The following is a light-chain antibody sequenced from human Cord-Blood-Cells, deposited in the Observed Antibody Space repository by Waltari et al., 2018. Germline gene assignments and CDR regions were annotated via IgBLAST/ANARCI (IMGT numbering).Light chain of an antibody. CDR1: SSDVGGYNY. CDR3: SSYTSSSTYV. V-gene: IGLV2-14*01. J-gene: IGLJ1*01. CDR2: DVS. Sequence: QSALTQPASVSGSPGPSITISFPGPSSDVGGYNYASWYQQHPGKAPKPMIYDVSKRPSGVSNRFSGSKSGNTASLTISGLQAEDEADYYCSSYTSSSTYVFGTGTKVTVL.